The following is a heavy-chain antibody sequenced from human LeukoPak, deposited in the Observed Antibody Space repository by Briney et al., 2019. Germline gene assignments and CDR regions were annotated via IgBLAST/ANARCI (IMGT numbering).Heavy chain of an antibody. CDR3: AREKRLIAVASDAFDI. D-gene: IGHD6-19*01. V-gene: IGHV4-39*07. Sequence: PSETLSLTCTVSGGSISSINYYWGWIRQPPGKGLEWIGSIYYSGSTYYNPSLKSRVTISVDKSKNQFSLKLSSVTAADTAVYYCAREKRLIAVASDAFDIWGQGTMVTVSS. J-gene: IGHJ3*02. CDR1: GGSISSINYY. CDR2: IYYSGST.